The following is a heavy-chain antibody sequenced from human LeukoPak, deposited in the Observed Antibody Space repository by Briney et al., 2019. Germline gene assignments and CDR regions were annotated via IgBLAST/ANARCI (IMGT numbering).Heavy chain of an antibody. V-gene: IGHV3-7*01. J-gene: IGHJ3*01. CDR2: MKGDGSEI. CDR3: ARPAYTAAYDL. CDR1: GFIFSTYW. D-gene: IGHD3-16*01. Sequence: PGGSLRLSCAASGFIFSTYWMMWASQAPGKGLEWVANMKGDGSEIHYVDSVKGRFTISRDNARNSLFLQMNGLRPEDTAVYYCARPAYTAAYDLWGQGTMVTVSS.